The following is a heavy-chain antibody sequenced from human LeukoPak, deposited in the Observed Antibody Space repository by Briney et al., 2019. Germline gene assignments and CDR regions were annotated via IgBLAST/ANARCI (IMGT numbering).Heavy chain of an antibody. CDR3: ARDQALNIIVGVIVGAFDI. CDR2: INPNSGGT. Sequence: ASVKISCKASGYTFTSYDINWVRQAPGQGLEWMGWINPNSGGTNYPQKFQGRVTVTRDTSISTAYMELSRLRSDDTAVYYCARDQALNIIVGVIVGAFDIWGQGTVVTVSS. D-gene: IGHD3-16*02. J-gene: IGHJ3*02. CDR1: GYTFTSYD. V-gene: IGHV1-2*02.